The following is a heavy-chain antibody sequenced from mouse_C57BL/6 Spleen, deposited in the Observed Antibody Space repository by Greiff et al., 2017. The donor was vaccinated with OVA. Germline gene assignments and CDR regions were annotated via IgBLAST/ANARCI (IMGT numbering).Heavy chain of an antibody. CDR3: ARPYYSNPWFAY. V-gene: IGHV5-17*01. CDR1: GFTFSDYG. J-gene: IGHJ3*01. D-gene: IGHD2-5*01. Sequence: EVKLVESGGGLVKPGGSLTLSCAASGFTFSDYGMHWVRQAPEKGLEWVAYISSGSSSIYYADTVKGRFTISRDNAKNTLFLQMTSLSSEDTAMYCCARPYYSNPWFAYWGQGTLVTVSA. CDR2: ISSGSSSI.